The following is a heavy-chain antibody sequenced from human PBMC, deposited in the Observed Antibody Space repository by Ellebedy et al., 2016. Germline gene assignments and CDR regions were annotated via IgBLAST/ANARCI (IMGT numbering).Heavy chain of an antibody. CDR2: INPNSGGT. CDR1: GYTFTGYY. J-gene: IGHJ4*02. D-gene: IGHD6-13*01. V-gene: IGHV1-2*02. Sequence: ASVKVSXXASGYTFTGYYMQWVRQAPGQGLEWMGWINPNSGGTNYAQKFQGRVTMTRDTSISTAYMELSRLRSDDTAVYYCARALKQQSLGSYWGQGTLVTVSS. CDR3: ARALKQQSLGSY.